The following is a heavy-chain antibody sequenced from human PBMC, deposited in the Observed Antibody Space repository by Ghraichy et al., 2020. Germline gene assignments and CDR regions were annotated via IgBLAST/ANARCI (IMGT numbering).Heavy chain of an antibody. CDR3: ARGLRSSSSQGTTFDY. V-gene: IGHV4-59*02. CDR1: GGSVRSYY. Sequence: SETLSLTCTVSGGSVRSYYWSWIRQPPGRGLEWIAYIYHTGSTNCNPSLKSRVSISLDTSKNQFSLNLTSLTAAETALYYCARGLRSSSSQGTTFDYWGQGTLVTVSS. CDR2: IYHTGST. J-gene: IGHJ4*02. D-gene: IGHD6-6*01.